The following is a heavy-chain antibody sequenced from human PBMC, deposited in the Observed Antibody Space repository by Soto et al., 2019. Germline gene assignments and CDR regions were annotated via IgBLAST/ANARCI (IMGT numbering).Heavy chain of an antibody. V-gene: IGHV3-21*01. CDR3: AREGEYSSNPPEPKDAFDI. J-gene: IGHJ3*02. CDR2: ISSSSSYI. CDR1: GFTFSSYS. Sequence: PGGSLRLSCAASGFTFSSYSMNWVRQAPGKGLEWVSSISSSSSYIYYADSVKGRFTISRDNAKNSLYLQMNSLRAEDTAVYYCAREGEYSSNPPEPKDAFDIWGQGTMVTVSS. D-gene: IGHD6-6*01.